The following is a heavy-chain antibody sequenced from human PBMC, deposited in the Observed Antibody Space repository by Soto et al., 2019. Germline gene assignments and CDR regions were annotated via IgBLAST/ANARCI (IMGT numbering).Heavy chain of an antibody. CDR3: VRDRKGFYESSGYYEYYGMDV. CDR1: GFTFTSYT. J-gene: IGHJ6*02. V-gene: IGHV3-21*01. D-gene: IGHD3-22*01. Sequence: PGGSLRLSCAASGFTFTSYTMNWVRQAPGKGLEWVSSISRDSRNINYADSVRGRFTISRDNANNSLFLQMNSLRAEDTAVYYCVRDRKGFYESSGYYEYYGMDVWGQGTTVTVSS. CDR2: ISRDSRNI.